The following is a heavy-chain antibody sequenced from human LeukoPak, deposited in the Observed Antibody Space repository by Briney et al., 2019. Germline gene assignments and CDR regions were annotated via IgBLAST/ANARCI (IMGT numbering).Heavy chain of an antibody. CDR3: ARVDSGYVFDY. J-gene: IGHJ4*02. V-gene: IGHV4-39*07. CDR2: IYYSGST. D-gene: IGHD5-12*01. CDR1: GGSISSSSYY. Sequence: PSETLSLTCTVSGGSISSSSYYWGWIRQPPGKGLEWIGSIYYSGSTYYNPPLKSRVTISVDTSKNQFSLKLSSVTAADTAVYYCARVDSGYVFDYWGQGTLVTVSS.